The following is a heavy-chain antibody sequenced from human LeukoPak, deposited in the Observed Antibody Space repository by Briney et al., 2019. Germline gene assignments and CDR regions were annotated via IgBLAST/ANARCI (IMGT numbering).Heavy chain of an antibody. CDR1: GFTFSDSY. D-gene: IGHD3-10*01. CDR2: ISSSDSTT. Sequence: AGGSLRLSCAASGFTFSDSYMSWIRQAPGRGLEWVSYISSSDSTTSYADSVKGRFTISRDNAKNSLYLQMNSLRAEDTAVYYCARDLPWFGESYYYYGMDVWGQGTTVTVSS. CDR3: ARDLPWFGESYYYYGMDV. V-gene: IGHV3-11*01. J-gene: IGHJ6*02.